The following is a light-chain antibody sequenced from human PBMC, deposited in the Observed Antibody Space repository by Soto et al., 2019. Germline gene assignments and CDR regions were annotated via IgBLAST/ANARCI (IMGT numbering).Light chain of an antibody. CDR1: QNINSW. Sequence: DIQMTQSPSTLSASVGDRVTITCRASQNINSWLAWYQQKPGKAPSLLIYKASTLESGVPSRFSGSGSGTEFTLTISSLKHADFATYYCHQYKTYWDFGPGTKVDI. V-gene: IGKV1-5*03. CDR2: KAS. J-gene: IGKJ3*01. CDR3: HQYKTYWD.